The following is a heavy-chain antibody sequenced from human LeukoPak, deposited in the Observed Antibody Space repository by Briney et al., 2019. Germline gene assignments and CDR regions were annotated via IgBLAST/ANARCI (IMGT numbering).Heavy chain of an antibody. CDR2: ISSSGSTI. V-gene: IGHV3-11*01. Sequence: GGSLRLSCAASGFTFSDYYMSWIRQAPGKGLEWVSYISSSGSTIYYADSVKGRFAISRDNAKNSLYLQMNSLRAEDTAVYYCARDKGSKWLQYDYWGQGTLVTVSS. D-gene: IGHD5-24*01. J-gene: IGHJ4*02. CDR1: GFTFSDYY. CDR3: ARDKGSKWLQYDY.